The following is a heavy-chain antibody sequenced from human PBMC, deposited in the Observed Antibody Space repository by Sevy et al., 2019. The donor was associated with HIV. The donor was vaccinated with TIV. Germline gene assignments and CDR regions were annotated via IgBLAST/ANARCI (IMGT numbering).Heavy chain of an antibody. J-gene: IGHJ5*02. CDR1: GFTFDDYT. D-gene: IGHD3-16*01. CDR3: AKDYGGVNRNWFDP. V-gene: IGHV3-43*01. CDR2: ISWDGGST. Sequence: GGSLRLSCAASGFTFDDYTMHRVRQAPGKGLEWVSLISWDGGSTYYADSVKGRFTISRDNSKNSLYLQMNSLRTEDTALYYCAKDYGGVNRNWFDPWGQGTLVTVSS.